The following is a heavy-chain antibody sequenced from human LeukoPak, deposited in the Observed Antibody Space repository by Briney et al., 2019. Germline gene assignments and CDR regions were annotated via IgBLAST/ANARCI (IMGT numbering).Heavy chain of an antibody. D-gene: IGHD2-15*01. CDR2: IIISGGNT. V-gene: IGHV3-23*01. CDR1: GFSFRGYA. J-gene: IGHJ4*02. CDR3: AKDATPEY. Sequence: GGSLRLSCAASGFSFRGYAISWVRQAPGKGLEWVSAIIISGGNTYYADSVKGRFTISRDNSKNTLYLQMNSLRAEDTAVYYCAKDATPEYWGQGTLVTVSS.